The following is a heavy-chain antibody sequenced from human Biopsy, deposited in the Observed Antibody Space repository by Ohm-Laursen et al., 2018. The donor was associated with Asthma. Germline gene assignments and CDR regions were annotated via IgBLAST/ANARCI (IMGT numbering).Heavy chain of an antibody. J-gene: IGHJ6*02. Sequence: SLRLSCTASGFTFSDYDMHWVRQAPGKGLEWVAVISYDGANKDYADSVKGRFTFSRDNSQNTLSLEMNSLRVEDTAVYYCARDLRSDNWNPWGMDVWGLGTTVTVAS. CDR1: GFTFSDYD. D-gene: IGHD1-20*01. V-gene: IGHV3-30-3*01. CDR2: ISYDGANK. CDR3: ARDLRSDNWNPWGMDV.